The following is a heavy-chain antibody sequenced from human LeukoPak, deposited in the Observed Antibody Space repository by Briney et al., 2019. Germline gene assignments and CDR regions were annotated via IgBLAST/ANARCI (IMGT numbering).Heavy chain of an antibody. D-gene: IGHD3-3*01. CDR1: GGSMTSGSYY. V-gene: IGHV4-61*02. CDR2: IYTSGST. J-gene: IGHJ4*02. Sequence: PSETLSLTCTVSGGSMTSGSYYWNWIRQSAGKGLEWLGRIYTSGSTNYNPSLKSRVTMSVDTSKNQFSLSLDSVTAPDTAVYYCARGLASGYPPIPFDYWGQGTLVTVSS. CDR3: ARGLASGYPPIPFDY.